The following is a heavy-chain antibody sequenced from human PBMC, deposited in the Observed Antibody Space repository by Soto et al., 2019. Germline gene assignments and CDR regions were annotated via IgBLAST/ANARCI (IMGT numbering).Heavy chain of an antibody. J-gene: IGHJ4*02. CDR3: ARDRYYYGSGEFDY. V-gene: IGHV1-3*01. D-gene: IGHD3-10*01. CDR1: GYTFTSYA. CDR2: INAGNGNT. Sequence: ASVKVSCKASGYTFTSYAMHWVRQAPGQRLEWMGWINAGNGNTKYSQKFQGRVTITGDTSASTAYMELSSLRSEDTAVYYCARDRYYYGSGEFDYWGQGTLVTVSS.